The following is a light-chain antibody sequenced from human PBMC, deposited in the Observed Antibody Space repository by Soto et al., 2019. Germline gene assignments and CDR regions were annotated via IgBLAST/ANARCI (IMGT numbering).Light chain of an antibody. V-gene: IGLV2-23*01. CDR3: CSYAGSSTVV. J-gene: IGLJ2*01. CDR1: FSDVGSYNL. Sequence: QSALTQPASVSGSPGQSITISCTGTFSDVGSYNLVSWYQQHPGKAPKLMIYEDTKRPSGVSNRFPGSKSGYTASLTISGLQAEDEADYYCCSYAGSSTVVFGGGTKLTVL. CDR2: EDT.